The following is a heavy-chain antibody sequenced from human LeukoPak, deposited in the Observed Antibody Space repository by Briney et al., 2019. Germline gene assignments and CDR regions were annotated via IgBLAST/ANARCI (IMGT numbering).Heavy chain of an antibody. CDR1: GYTFTSYY. Sequence: ASVKVSCKASGYTFTSYYMHWVRQAPGQGLEWMGIINPSGGSTSYAQKFQGRVTMTRDTSTSTVYMELSSLRSEDTAVYYCARGTLSIYYYYGMDVWGQGTTVTVSS. D-gene: IGHD2-2*01. CDR2: INPSGGST. CDR3: ARGTLSIYYYYGMDV. J-gene: IGHJ6*02. V-gene: IGHV1-46*01.